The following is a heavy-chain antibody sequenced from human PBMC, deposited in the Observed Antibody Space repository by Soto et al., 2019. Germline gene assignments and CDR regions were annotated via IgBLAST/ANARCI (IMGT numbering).Heavy chain of an antibody. CDR1: GFTFSTYD. CDR2: IGTIGDT. Sequence: ARGSLRLSCAASGFTFSTYDMHWVRQATGKGLEWVSAIGTIGDTYYLDSVKGRFTISRENAKNSVYLQMNSLRAGDTAVYYCARGRSNQYESSPPPKFDPWGRGTLVTVSS. CDR3: ARGRSNQYESSPPPKFDP. V-gene: IGHV3-13*01. J-gene: IGHJ5*02. D-gene: IGHD2-8*01.